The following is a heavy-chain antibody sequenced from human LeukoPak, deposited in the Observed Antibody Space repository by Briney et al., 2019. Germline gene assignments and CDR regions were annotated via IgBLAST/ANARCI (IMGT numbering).Heavy chain of an antibody. J-gene: IGHJ4*02. CDR2: INPNSGGT. CDR1: GYTFTGYY. V-gene: IGHV1-2*02. D-gene: IGHD4-17*01. CDR3: ARDTTVTTVPFDY. Sequence: ASVTVSCKASGYTFTGYYMHWVRQAPGQGLEWMGWINPNSGGTNYAQKFQGRVTMTRDTSISTAYMELSRLRSDDTAVYYCARDTTVTTVPFDYWGQGTLVTVSS.